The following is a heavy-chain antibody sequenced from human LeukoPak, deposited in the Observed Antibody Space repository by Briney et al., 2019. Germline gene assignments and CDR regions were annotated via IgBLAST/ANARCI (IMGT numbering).Heavy chain of an antibody. V-gene: IGHV3-30*03. Sequence: GGSLRLSCVASGFTLSKYGMKWVRQAAGKGLEWVAVISYDGSNKYYADSVKGRFTISRDNSKNTLYLQMNSLRAEDTAVYYCASFIDYWGQGTLVTVSS. CDR1: GFTLSKYG. CDR2: ISYDGSNK. J-gene: IGHJ4*02. CDR3: ASFIDY.